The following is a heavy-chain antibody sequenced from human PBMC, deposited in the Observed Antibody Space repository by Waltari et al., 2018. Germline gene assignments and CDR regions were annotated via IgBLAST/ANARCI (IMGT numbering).Heavy chain of an antibody. CDR1: GFTFSSYA. J-gene: IGHJ4*02. CDR3: AKAIRDGYNK. V-gene: IGHV3-23*01. D-gene: IGHD5-12*01. CDR2: MRESDGRK. Sequence: EVQLLESGGGLVQPGGSLRLYCAASGFTFSSYAMSWVRQAPGKGLEWGSRMRESDGRKYYQDSLKGRLTISRDNSKNTRYLQMNSLRAEDTAVYDCAKAIRDGYNKWGQGTLVTVSS.